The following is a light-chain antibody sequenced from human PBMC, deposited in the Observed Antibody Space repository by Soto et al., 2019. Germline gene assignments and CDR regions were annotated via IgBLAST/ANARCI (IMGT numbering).Light chain of an antibody. CDR2: AAS. V-gene: IGKV1-9*01. J-gene: IGKJ4*01. Sequence: RPPSFLSASVGDRVTITCRASQGISSYLAWYQQKPGKAPKLLIYAASTLQSGVPSRFSGSGSGTEFTLTISSLQPEDFATYYCQQLNSYPFTFGGGTKVDIK. CDR3: QQLNSYPFT. CDR1: QGISSY.